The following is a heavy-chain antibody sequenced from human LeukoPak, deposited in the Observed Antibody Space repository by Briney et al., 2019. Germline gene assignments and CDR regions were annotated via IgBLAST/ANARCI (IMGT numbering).Heavy chain of an antibody. J-gene: IGHJ3*02. V-gene: IGHV1-18*01. CDR3: ARGGPAPHRITLIVVASSTDAFDI. D-gene: IGHD3-22*01. Sequence: ASVKVSCKASGYTFTSYGISWVRQAPGQGLEWMGWISAYNGDTNYAQKLQGRVTMTTDTSTSTAYMELKSLRSDDTAVYYCARGGPAPHRITLIVVASSTDAFDIWGQGTMVTVSS. CDR2: ISAYNGDT. CDR1: GYTFTSYG.